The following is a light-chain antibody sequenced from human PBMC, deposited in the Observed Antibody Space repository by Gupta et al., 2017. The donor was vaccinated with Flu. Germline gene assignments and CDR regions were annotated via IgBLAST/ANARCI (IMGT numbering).Light chain of an antibody. J-gene: IGLJ3*02. CDR1: TNNVGNQG. Sequence: TTTLTGTGNTNNVGNQGAPWRQQHQGHPPKLISYRNNNRPSGISERFSASRSGNTASLIITGLQPEDEADYYCSAWDTRLRGWVFGGGTKLTVL. V-gene: IGLV10-54*04. CDR3: SAWDTRLRGWV. CDR2: RNN.